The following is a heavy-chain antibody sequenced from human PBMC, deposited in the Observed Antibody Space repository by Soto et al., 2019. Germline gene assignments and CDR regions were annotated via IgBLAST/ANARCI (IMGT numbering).Heavy chain of an antibody. J-gene: IGHJ6*02. CDR3: ARSGGYCSGGSCYSYYYYYGMDV. CDR2: ISAYNGNT. V-gene: IGHV1-18*01. D-gene: IGHD2-15*01. CDR1: CYTFTSYG. Sequence: GASVKVSCKASCYTFTSYGISWVRQAPGQGLEWMGWISAYNGNTNYAQKLQGRVTMTTDTSTSTAYMELRSLRSDDTAVYYCARSGGYCSGGSCYSYYYYYGMDVWGQGTMVTVSS.